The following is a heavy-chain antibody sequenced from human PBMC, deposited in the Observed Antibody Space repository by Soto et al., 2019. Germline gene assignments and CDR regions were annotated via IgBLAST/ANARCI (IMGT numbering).Heavy chain of an antibody. V-gene: IGHV2-5*02. CDR1: GFSLSTSGVG. D-gene: IGHD3-16*01. CDR3: AHIRWGAVPNWFDP. J-gene: IGHJ5*02. CDR2: IYWDDDK. Sequence: GSGPTLVNPTQTLTLTCTFSGFSLSTSGVGVGWICQPPGKALEWLALIYWDDDKRYSPSLKSRLTITKDTSKNQVVLTMTNMDPVDTATYYCAHIRWGAVPNWFDPWGQGTLVTVSS.